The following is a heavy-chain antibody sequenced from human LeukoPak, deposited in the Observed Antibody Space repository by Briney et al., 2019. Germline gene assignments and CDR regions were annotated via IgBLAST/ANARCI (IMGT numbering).Heavy chain of an antibody. CDR2: IYYSGST. V-gene: IGHV4-31*03. D-gene: IGHD6-13*01. Sequence: SETLSLTCTVSGGSISSGGYYWSWIRQHPGKGLEWIGYIYYSGSTYYNPSLKSRVTISVDTSKNQFSLKLSSVTAADTAVYYCARDIAAADTGYYFDYWGHGTLVTVSS. CDR3: ARDIAAADTGYYFDY. CDR1: GGSISSGGYY. J-gene: IGHJ4*01.